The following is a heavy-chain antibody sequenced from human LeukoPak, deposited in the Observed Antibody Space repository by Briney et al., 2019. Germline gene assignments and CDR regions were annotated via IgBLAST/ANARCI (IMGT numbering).Heavy chain of an antibody. CDR1: GYTLTKLS. CDR3: ARGPTYGGNSGYFDL. D-gene: IGHD4-23*01. Sequence: ASVKVSCKVSGYTLTKLSMHWVRQAPGKGLEWMGGFDPEDGETIYAQKLQGRVTMTTDTSTSTAYMELRSLRSDDTAVYYCARGPTYGGNSGYFDLWGRGTLVTVSS. J-gene: IGHJ2*01. V-gene: IGHV1-24*01. CDR2: FDPEDGET.